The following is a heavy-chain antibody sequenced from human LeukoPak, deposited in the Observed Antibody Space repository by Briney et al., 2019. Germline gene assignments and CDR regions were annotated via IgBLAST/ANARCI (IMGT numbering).Heavy chain of an antibody. CDR2: ISGSGGST. CDR3: TKGAAAKIGAYSGYGLKDY. CDR1: GFTLSSYA. J-gene: IGHJ4*02. V-gene: IGHV3-23*01. Sequence: AGSLTLSCAASGFTLSSYAMSWVRQAPGKGLEWLSSISGSGGSTNYADSVKGRFTVSRDNSKNTMYLQLNTLRAEDTAVYYCTKGAAAKIGAYSGYGLKDYWGQGTLDPVSS. D-gene: IGHD5-12*01.